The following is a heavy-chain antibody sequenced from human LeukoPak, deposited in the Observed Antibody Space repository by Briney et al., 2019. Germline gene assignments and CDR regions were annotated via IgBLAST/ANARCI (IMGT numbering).Heavy chain of an antibody. CDR3: ARTPAYCGGDCYSTFDY. J-gene: IGHJ4*02. CDR2: FTVGGGTT. Sequence: GGSPRLSCAASGFTFNTYAMSWVRQAPGKGLEWVSAFTVGGGTTFYADSVKGRFTISRDNSKNMLYLQMNSLRAEDTAVYYCARTPAYCGGDCYSTFDYWGQGTLVTVSS. D-gene: IGHD2-21*02. CDR1: GFTFNTYA. V-gene: IGHV3-23*01.